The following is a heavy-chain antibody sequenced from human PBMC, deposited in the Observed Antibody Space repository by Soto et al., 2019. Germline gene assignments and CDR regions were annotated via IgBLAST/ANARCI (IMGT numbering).Heavy chain of an antibody. CDR3: AKSKGGTANGMDV. CDR2: ISWNSGTI. Sequence: EVQLVESGGGLVQPGRSLRLSCAASGFSFDEYGMHWVRQAPGKGLEWVSGISWNSGTIGYADSVKGRFSISRDNAKKSQYLQMNSLRAEDRALYYCAKSKGGTANGMDVWGQGTTVIVSS. CDR1: GFSFDEYG. J-gene: IGHJ6*02. D-gene: IGHD2-21*02. V-gene: IGHV3-9*01.